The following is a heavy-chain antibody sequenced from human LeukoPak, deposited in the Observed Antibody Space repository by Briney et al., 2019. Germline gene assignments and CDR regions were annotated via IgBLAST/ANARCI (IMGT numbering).Heavy chain of an antibody. CDR3: ARAQSDGGGVFNY. Sequence: ASVKVSCKASGGTFSSYAISWVRQAPGQGLEWMGGIIPIFGTANYAQKFQGRVTITADESTSTAYMGLNSLRSEDTAVYYCARAQSDGGGVFNYWGQGTLVTVSS. J-gene: IGHJ4*02. CDR1: GGTFSSYA. V-gene: IGHV1-69*13. CDR2: IIPIFGTA. D-gene: IGHD3-16*01.